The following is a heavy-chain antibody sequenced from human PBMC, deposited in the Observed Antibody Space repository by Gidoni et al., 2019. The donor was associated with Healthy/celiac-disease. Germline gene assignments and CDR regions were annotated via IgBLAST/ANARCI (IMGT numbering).Heavy chain of an antibody. CDR1: GGTFSSYA. D-gene: IGHD2-2*02. CDR2: IIPIFGTA. CDR3: ARGRSDIVVVPAAIRGAFDY. J-gene: IGHJ4*02. Sequence: QVQLVQSGAEVKKPGSSVKVSCQASGGTFSSYAIRWVRQAPGQGLGWMGGIIPIFGTANYAPKFQGRVTISADESTGTAYMDLSSLRSEDTAVYYCARGRSDIVVVPAAIRGAFDYWGQGTLVTVSS. V-gene: IGHV1-69*01.